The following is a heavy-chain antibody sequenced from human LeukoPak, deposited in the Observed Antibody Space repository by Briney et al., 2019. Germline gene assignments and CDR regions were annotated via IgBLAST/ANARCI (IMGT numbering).Heavy chain of an antibody. V-gene: IGHV1-69*05. CDR3: AREWVYYDSSGYTNWFDP. CDR2: IIPIFGTA. CDR1: GGTFSSYA. Sequence: SVKVSCKASGGTFSSYAISWVRQAPGQGLEWMGGIIPIFGTANYAQKFQGRVTITTDESTSTAYMELGSLRSEDTAVYYCAREWVYYDSSGYTNWFDPWGQGTLVTVSS. D-gene: IGHD3-22*01. J-gene: IGHJ5*02.